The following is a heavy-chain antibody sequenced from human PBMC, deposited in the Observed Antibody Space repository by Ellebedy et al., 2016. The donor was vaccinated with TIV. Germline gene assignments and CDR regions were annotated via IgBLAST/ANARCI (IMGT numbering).Heavy chain of an antibody. J-gene: IGHJ4*02. D-gene: IGHD3-10*01. Sequence: ASVKVSXXASGYIFTGYYMHWVRQAPGQGLEWMGWINPNSGGTNYAQKFQGRVTMTRDTSISTAYMELNRLRSDDTAVYYCARGRNSVDYWGQGTLVNVSS. CDR2: INPNSGGT. V-gene: IGHV1-2*02. CDR1: GYIFTGYY. CDR3: ARGRNSVDY.